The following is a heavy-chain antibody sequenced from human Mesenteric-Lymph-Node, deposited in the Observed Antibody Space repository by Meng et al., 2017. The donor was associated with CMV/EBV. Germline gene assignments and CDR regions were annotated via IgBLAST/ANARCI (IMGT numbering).Heavy chain of an antibody. CDR2: ISSSSDYI. D-gene: IGHD5-18*01. J-gene: IGHJ4*02. CDR1: GFTFSSYS. CDR3: ARDLVDTAMTYSFDA. Sequence: GGSLRLSCAASGFTFSSYSMNWVRQAPGQGLEWVSYISSSSDYIYYADSVKGRLTIVRDNAKNSLYLQMNSLRAEDTDVYYCARDLVDTAMTYSFDAWGQGTLVTVSS. V-gene: IGHV3-21*01.